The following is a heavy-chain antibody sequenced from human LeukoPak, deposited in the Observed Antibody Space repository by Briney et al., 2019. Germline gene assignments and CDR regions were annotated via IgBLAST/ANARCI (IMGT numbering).Heavy chain of an antibody. Sequence: GGSLRLSCVASGFTFSSFAMSWVRQAPGKGREWVATVPGTGATTIFYADSVKGRFTISRDNSKNTLYLQINSLGADDPAEYYCSKGGGSWFGLWREGTLVTVCS. V-gene: IGHV3-23*01. J-gene: IGHJ5*02. CDR2: VPGTGATTI. D-gene: IGHD1-26*01. CDR1: GFTFSSFA. CDR3: SKGGGSWFGL.